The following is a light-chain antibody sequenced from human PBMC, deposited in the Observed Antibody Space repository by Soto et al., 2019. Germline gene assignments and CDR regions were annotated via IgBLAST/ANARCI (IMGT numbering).Light chain of an antibody. CDR2: EVS. CDR3: SSYAGSNNLV. V-gene: IGLV2-8*01. Sequence: QSALTQPPSASGSPGQLVTISCTGTSSDVGGYNYVSWYQQHPGKAPKLMIYEVSKRPSGGPDRFSGSKSGNTASLTVSGLQAEDEADYYCSSYAGSNNLVFGGGTKLTVL. J-gene: IGLJ2*01. CDR1: SSDVGGYNY.